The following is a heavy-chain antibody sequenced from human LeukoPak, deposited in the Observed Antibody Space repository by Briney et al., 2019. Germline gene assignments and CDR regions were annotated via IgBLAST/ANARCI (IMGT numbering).Heavy chain of an antibody. Sequence: GESLKISCKGSGYSFASYWIVWVRQMPGKGLEWMGIIFPGDSDTRYSPSFEGQVTISADKSISTAYLQWTSLKASDTGMYYCARDSSGYLYNWFDPWGQGTLVTVSS. D-gene: IGHD3-22*01. CDR1: GYSFASYW. CDR2: IFPGDSDT. V-gene: IGHV5-51*01. CDR3: ARDSSGYLYNWFDP. J-gene: IGHJ5*02.